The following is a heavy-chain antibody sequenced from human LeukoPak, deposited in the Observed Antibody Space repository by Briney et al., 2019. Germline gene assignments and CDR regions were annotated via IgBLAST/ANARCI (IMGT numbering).Heavy chain of an antibody. CDR1: GYDFTSAG. V-gene: IGHV1-18*01. Sequence: ASVKVSCKASGYDFTSAGITWVRRAPGQGLEWMGWISPYNGNTRYAQKFQGRVAMTTDTSTPTAYMELRGLRFNDTAVYYCARAGSGSGWYFDYGGQGTRVTVSS. D-gene: IGHD6-19*01. CDR2: ISPYNGNT. J-gene: IGHJ4*02. CDR3: ARAGSGSGWYFDY.